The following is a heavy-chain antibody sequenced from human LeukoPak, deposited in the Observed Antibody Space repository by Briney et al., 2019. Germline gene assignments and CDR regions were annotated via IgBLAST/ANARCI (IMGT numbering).Heavy chain of an antibody. CDR3: ARDRYSSY. D-gene: IGHD2-15*01. J-gene: IGHJ4*02. Sequence: GGSLRLSCVASGFTLSNYWMSWVRQAPGKGLEWVANIKEDGSEKYHVNSVKGRFTISRDNAKTSLYLQMNSLRVEDTAVYYCARDRYSSYWGQGILVTVSS. V-gene: IGHV3-7*01. CDR2: IKEDGSEK. CDR1: GFTLSNYW.